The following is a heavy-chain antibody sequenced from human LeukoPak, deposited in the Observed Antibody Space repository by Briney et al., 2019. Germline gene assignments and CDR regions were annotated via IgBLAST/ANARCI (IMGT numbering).Heavy chain of an antibody. V-gene: IGHV3-23*01. CDR2: ITGSGTST. Sequence: GGSLRLSCAASGFTFSAYAMNWVRQAPGKGLEWVSVITGSGTSTYYADSVKGRFTISRDNAKNSLYLQMNSLRAEDTAVYYCATDLFDYMDVWGKGTTVTVSS. CDR1: GFTFSAYA. CDR3: ATDLFDYMDV. D-gene: IGHD2-21*01. J-gene: IGHJ6*03.